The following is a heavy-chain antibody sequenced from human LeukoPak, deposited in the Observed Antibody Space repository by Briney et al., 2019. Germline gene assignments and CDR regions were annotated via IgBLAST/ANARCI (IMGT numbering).Heavy chain of an antibody. V-gene: IGHV1-69*04. CDR3: ARVRGATSGAGYYDY. J-gene: IGHJ4*02. CDR1: GGSFTTYD. CDR2: VIPSVGVA. D-gene: IGHD2-15*01. Sequence: GASVKVSCKTSGGSFTTYDITWLRQAPGQGLEWMGRVIPSVGVAEYAQKFQGRVTITADTSTTTAHMELSSLTPEGTAVYFCARVRGATSGAGYYDYWGQGTLLTVSS.